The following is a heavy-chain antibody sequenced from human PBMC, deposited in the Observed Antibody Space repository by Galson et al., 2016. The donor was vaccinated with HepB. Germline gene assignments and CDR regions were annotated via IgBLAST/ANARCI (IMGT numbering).Heavy chain of an antibody. CDR3: AREDDGGIERYDYFDC. Sequence: CAISGDSVSSTTAAWNWFRQSASRGLEWLGRTYLRSKWYNNSASFVQGRITINPDTSKNQFSLQLSSLTPEDTAVYYCAREDDGGIERYDYFDCWGQGTPVTFSS. J-gene: IGHJ4*02. D-gene: IGHD2-15*01. CDR2: TYLRSKWYN. V-gene: IGHV6-1*01. CDR1: GDSVSSTTAA.